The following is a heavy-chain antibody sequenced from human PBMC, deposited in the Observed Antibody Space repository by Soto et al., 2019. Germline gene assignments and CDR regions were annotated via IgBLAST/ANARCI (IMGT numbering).Heavy chain of an antibody. CDR2: TYYRSKWYN. J-gene: IGHJ6*02. CDR3: AISHSGYDPIYYYYGMDV. V-gene: IGHV6-1*01. CDR1: GDSVSSNSAA. D-gene: IGHD5-12*01. Sequence: SQTLSLTCAISGDSVSSNSAAWNWIRQSPSRGLEWLGRTYYRSKWYNDYAVPVKIRITINPDTSKNQFSLQLNSVTPEDTAAYYCAISHSGYDPIYYYYGMDVWGQGTTVTVSS.